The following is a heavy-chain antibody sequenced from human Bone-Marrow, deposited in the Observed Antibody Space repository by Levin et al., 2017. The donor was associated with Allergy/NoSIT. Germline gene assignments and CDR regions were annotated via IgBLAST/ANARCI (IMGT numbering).Heavy chain of an antibody. CDR1: GFTFSRYG. CDR2: IWHDESNK. D-gene: IGHD2-21*01. CDR3: ARGGHKDSPSTYSQSTLGFYGMDV. V-gene: IGHV3-33*01. Sequence: GGSLRLSCETSGFTFSRYGMHWVRQTPGKGLEWVAVIWHDESNKYYGDSAKGRFSISRDNSKNTLYLQMNRLRVEDTGIYYCARGGHKDSPSTYSQSTLGFYGMDVWGQGTTVTVSS. J-gene: IGHJ6*02.